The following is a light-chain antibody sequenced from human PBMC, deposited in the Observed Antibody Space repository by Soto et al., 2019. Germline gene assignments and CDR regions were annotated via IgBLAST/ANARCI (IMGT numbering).Light chain of an antibody. CDR3: QQYNKWPPIT. J-gene: IGKJ5*01. CDR2: GAS. CDR1: QSVSSN. Sequence: EIVMTQSPATLSVSPGERATLSCRASQSVSSNLAWYQQKPGQAPRLLIYGASIRATGIPARFSGSGSGTEFTLTISSLQSEDFAVYYCQQYNKWPPITFGQGTRLEIK. V-gene: IGKV3D-15*01.